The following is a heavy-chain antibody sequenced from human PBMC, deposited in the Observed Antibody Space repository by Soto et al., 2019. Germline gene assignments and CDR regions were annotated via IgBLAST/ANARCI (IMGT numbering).Heavy chain of an antibody. CDR1: GGTFSSYA. CDR2: IIPILGTA. V-gene: IGHV1-69*11. Sequence: QVQLVQSGAEVKKPGSSVKVSCKASGGTFSSYAISWVRQAPGQGLEWMGGIIPILGTANYAQKFQGRVTITADESTSTAYMELSSLRSEVTAVYYCARSQASGWYEAFDTFDIWGQGTMVTVSS. CDR3: ARSQASGWYEAFDTFDI. J-gene: IGHJ3*02. D-gene: IGHD6-19*01.